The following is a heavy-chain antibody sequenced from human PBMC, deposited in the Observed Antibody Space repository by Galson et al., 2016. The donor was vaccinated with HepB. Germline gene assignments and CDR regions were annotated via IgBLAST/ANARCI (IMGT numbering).Heavy chain of an antibody. CDR1: GFTFSTYA. D-gene: IGHD2-2*01. J-gene: IGHJ6*02. V-gene: IGHV3-23*01. CDR2: ITGSGGRT. CDR3: AIGPSCSGASCYAAFYGLDV. Sequence: SLRLSCAASGFTFSTYAMNWVRQAPGKGLEWVSAITGSGGRTYYADSVKGRFTISRDNSKNTLFLQMNSLRVEDTAVYFCAIGPSCSGASCYAAFYGLDVWGQGTTVTVSS.